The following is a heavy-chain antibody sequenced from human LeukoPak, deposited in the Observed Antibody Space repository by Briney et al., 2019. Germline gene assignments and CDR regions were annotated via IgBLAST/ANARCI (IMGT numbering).Heavy chain of an antibody. CDR3: AREGSRYGSGGDAFDI. CDR1: GGSISSGGYY. Sequence: SETLSLTCTVSGGSISSGGYYWSWIRQHPGKGLEWIGYIYYSGSTNCNPSLKSRVTISVDTSKNQFSLKLSSVTAADTAVYYCAREGSRYGSGGDAFDIWGQGTMVTVSS. J-gene: IGHJ3*02. D-gene: IGHD5-18*01. V-gene: IGHV4-61*08. CDR2: IYYSGST.